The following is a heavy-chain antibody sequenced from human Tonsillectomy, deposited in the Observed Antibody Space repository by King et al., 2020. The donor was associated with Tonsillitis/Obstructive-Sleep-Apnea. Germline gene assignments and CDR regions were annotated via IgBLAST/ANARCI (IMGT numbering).Heavy chain of an antibody. D-gene: IGHD4-17*01. CDR3: AKDPNGDFIGAFDI. Sequence: VQLVESGGGLVRPGGSLRLSCAASGLTFSSYAMIWVRQAPGKGLEWVAAITGSGAGTQYADSVKGPFTVSRDNSKNTLYLQMNTLRAEDTAVYYCAKDPNGDFIGAFDIWGQGTMVTVSS. CDR1: GLTFSSYA. V-gene: IGHV3-23*04. CDR2: ITGSGAGT. J-gene: IGHJ3*02.